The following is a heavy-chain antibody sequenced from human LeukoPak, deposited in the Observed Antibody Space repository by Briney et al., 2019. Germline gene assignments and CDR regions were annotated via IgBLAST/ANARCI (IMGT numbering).Heavy chain of an antibody. CDR1: GYTFTSYG. CDR3: ARDQVGATMGYYYYGMDV. D-gene: IGHD1-26*01. J-gene: IGHJ6*02. Sequence: ASVKVSCKASGYTFTSYGISWVRQAPGQGLEWMGWISAYNGNTNYAQKLQGRVTMTTDTSTSTAYMELKSLRSDDTAVYYCARDQVGATMGYYYYGMDVWGQGTTVTVSS. CDR2: ISAYNGNT. V-gene: IGHV1-18*01.